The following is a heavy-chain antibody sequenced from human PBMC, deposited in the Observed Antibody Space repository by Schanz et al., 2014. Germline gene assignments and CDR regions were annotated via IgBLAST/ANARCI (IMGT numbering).Heavy chain of an antibody. J-gene: IGHJ4*02. D-gene: IGHD2-15*01. CDR3: ARLDPYCRSGTCSRAFDF. V-gene: IGHV3-33*01. Sequence: QGQLVESGGGVVQPGKSLRLSCATSGFIFRSFGIHWVRQAPGKGLEWVAVIWSDGTNEYYADSVKGRFTISGDSSKNTLFLQMNSLRTEDTAVYYCARLDPYCRSGTCSRAFDFWGQGTLVTVSS. CDR1: GFIFRSFG. CDR2: IWSDGTNE.